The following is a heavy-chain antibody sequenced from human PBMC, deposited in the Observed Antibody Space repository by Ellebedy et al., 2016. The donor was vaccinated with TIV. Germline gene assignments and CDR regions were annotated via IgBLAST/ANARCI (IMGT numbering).Heavy chain of an antibody. CDR1: GGTFSSYA. V-gene: IGHV1-69*10. CDR3: VRTALVTYYIDY. D-gene: IGHD5-18*01. Sequence: ASVKVSCKASGGTFSSYAISWVRQAPGQGLEWMGGIIPILGIPNYAQKFQGRVTITADKSTSTAYMELSSLRSEDTAVYYCVRTALVTYYIDYWGQGTLVTVSS. CDR2: IIPILGIP. J-gene: IGHJ4*02.